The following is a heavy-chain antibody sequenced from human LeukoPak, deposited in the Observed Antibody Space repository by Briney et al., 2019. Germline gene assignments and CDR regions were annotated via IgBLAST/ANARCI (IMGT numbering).Heavy chain of an antibody. CDR2: INSDGGNT. CDR3: ARAIDSSGHYYGLT. Sequence: PGGSLRLSCAASGFTFSTYYMHWVRQAPGKGLVWVARINSDGGNTRYADSVKGRFTISRDNAKNTLYLDLNSLRVEDTAVYYCARAIDSSGHYYGLTWGQGALVTVSS. D-gene: IGHD3-22*01. J-gene: IGHJ4*02. V-gene: IGHV3-74*01. CDR1: GFTFSTYY.